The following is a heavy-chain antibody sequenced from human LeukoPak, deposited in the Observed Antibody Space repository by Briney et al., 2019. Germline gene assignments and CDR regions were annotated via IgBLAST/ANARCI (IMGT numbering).Heavy chain of an antibody. CDR3: ARAEGLAARDY. CDR1: GFTFSSYS. J-gene: IGHJ4*02. Sequence: GGSLRLSCAASGFTFSSYSMNWVRQAPGKGLEWVSSISSSSYIYYADSVKGRFTISRDNAKNSLYLQMNSLRAEDTAVYYCARAEGLAARDYWGQGTLVTVSS. V-gene: IGHV3-21*04. CDR2: ISSSSYI. D-gene: IGHD6-6*01.